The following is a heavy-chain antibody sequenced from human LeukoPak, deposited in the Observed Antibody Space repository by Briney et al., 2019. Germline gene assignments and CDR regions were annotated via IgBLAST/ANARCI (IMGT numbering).Heavy chain of an antibody. CDR3: ARDSRYDSSGYSFDY. CDR1: GYTFISYY. V-gene: IGHV1-46*01. CDR2: INPSGGST. J-gene: IGHJ4*02. Sequence: DSVKVSCKASGYTFISYYMHWVRQAPGQGLEWMGIINPSGGSTTYAQKFQDRVTMTRDTSTSTVYMELSSLRSEDTAVYYCARDSRYDSSGYSFDYWGQGTLVTVSS. D-gene: IGHD3-22*01.